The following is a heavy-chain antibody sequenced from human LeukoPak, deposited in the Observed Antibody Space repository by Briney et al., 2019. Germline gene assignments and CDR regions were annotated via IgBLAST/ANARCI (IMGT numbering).Heavy chain of an antibody. V-gene: IGHV4-34*01. D-gene: IGHD3-10*01. J-gene: IGHJ3*02. CDR1: GRSFSSYS. CDR3: ASRFTMPLIRGALDI. CDR2: FDDGERT. Sequence: SETLSLTCAVYGRSFSSYSWIFIRQPPGKGLEWIGEFDDGERTNYNPSLKSRATISVDTSKNQFSLKLSSVTAADTAMYYCASRFTMPLIRGALDIWGQGTMVIVSS.